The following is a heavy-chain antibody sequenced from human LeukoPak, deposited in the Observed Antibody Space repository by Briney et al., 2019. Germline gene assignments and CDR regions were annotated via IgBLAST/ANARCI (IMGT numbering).Heavy chain of an antibody. V-gene: IGHV4-34*12. CDR2: IFYNGGP. CDR3: ASYSGIYSAFEI. CDR1: GGSLSGYY. D-gene: IGHD1-26*01. Sequence: PSETLSLTCAVYGGSLSGYYWSWVRQSPGRGLEWLGNIFYNGGPYYNPSFKSRVVISVDTSKNHFSLTLNAVTAADTAVYHCASYSGIYSAFEIWSQGTLVTVSS. J-gene: IGHJ3*02.